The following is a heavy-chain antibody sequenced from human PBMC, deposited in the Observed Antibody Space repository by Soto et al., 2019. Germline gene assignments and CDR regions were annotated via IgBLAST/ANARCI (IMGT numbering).Heavy chain of an antibody. CDR2: TIPILDVA. V-gene: IGHV1-69*02. D-gene: IGHD3-22*01. J-gene: IGHJ4*02. CDR3: ATPYDSSGYYSLDFDY. Sequence: SVKVSCKASGGTFSTSTFTWVRQAPGQGLEWIGRTIPILDVADYAQKFQGRVTMTEDTSTDTAYMERSSLRSEDTAVYYCATPYDSSGYYSLDFDYWGQGTLVTVSS. CDR1: GGTFSTST.